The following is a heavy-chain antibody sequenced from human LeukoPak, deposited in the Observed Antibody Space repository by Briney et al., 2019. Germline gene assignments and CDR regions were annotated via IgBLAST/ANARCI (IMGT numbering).Heavy chain of an antibody. J-gene: IGHJ5*02. D-gene: IGHD3-10*01. Sequence: GGSLRLSCAASGFTFDDYAMHWVRQAPGKGLEWVSGISWNSGTIGYADSVKGRFTISRDNSKNTLYLQMNSLRAEDTAVYYCARITMVRGVTQFDPWGQGTLVTVSS. CDR3: ARITMVRGVTQFDP. CDR1: GFTFDDYA. V-gene: IGHV3-9*01. CDR2: ISWNSGTI.